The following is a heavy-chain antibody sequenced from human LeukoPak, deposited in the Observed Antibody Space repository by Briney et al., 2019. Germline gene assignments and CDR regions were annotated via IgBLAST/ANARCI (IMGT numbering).Heavy chain of an antibody. CDR1: GGSFSGYY. J-gene: IGHJ4*02. CDR2: INHSGST. Sequence: SETLSLTCAVYGGSFSGYYWSWIRQPPGKGLEWIGEINHSGSTNYNPSLKSRVTISVDTSKNQFSLKLSSVTAADTAVYYCARGDGDILTGYSLRPYYFDYWGQGTLVTVSS. V-gene: IGHV4-34*01. CDR3: ARGDGDILTGYSLRPYYFDY. D-gene: IGHD3-9*01.